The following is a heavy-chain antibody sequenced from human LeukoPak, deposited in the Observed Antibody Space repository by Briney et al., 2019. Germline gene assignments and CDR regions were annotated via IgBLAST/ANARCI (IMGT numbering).Heavy chain of an antibody. CDR2: ISSSSSYI. J-gene: IGHJ4*02. CDR1: GFAFSSYS. D-gene: IGHD6-13*01. CDR3: AREHSSWYGYDY. V-gene: IGHV3-21*01. Sequence: GESLRLSCAASGFAFSSYSMNWVRQAPGKGLEWVSSISSSSSYIYYADSVKGRFTISRDNAKNSLYLQMNSPRAEDTAVYYCAREHSSWYGYDYWGQGTLVTVSS.